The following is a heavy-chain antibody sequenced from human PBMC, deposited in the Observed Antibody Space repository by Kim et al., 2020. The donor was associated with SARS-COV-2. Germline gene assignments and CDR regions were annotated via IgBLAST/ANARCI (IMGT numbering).Heavy chain of an antibody. CDR2: IWYDGSNK. Sequence: GGSLRLSCAASGFTFSSYGMHWVRQAPGKGLEWVAVIWYDGSNKYYADSVKGRFTISRDNSKNTLYLQMNSLRAEDTAVYYCARDWREFMVRGDNYYYGMDVWGQGTTVTVSS. D-gene: IGHD3-10*01. V-gene: IGHV3-33*01. CDR3: ARDWREFMVRGDNYYYGMDV. J-gene: IGHJ6*02. CDR1: GFTFSSYG.